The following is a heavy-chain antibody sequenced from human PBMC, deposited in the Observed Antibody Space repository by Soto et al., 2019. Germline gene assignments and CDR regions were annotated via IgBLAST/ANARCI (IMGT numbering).Heavy chain of an antibody. CDR2: INRRGSEA. CDR1: AFGLRDYP. V-gene: IGHV3-7*03. Sequence: EVQLVESGGGLVQPGGSLRLSCVASAFGLRDYPMNWVLQAPGQGLEWVANINRRGSEANYAASVRGRFTISRDNARNLLYMQINTLRADDTAVYFCVRVTPTPGLDYWGQGTLVTVSS. J-gene: IGHJ4*02. D-gene: IGHD1-20*01. CDR3: VRVTPTPGLDY.